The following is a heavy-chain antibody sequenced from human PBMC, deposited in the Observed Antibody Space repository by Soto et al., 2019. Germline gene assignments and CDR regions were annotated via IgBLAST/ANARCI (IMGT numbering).Heavy chain of an antibody. D-gene: IGHD5-18*01. CDR3: ARAQPFDY. Sequence: PGGSLRLSCAASGFTFSSYTMHWVRQAPGKGLEWVAVISYDGSNKYYADSAKGRFTLSRDNSKNTLYLQMNSLRAEDTAVYYCARAQPFDYWGQGTLVTVSS. CDR2: ISYDGSNK. CDR1: GFTFSSYT. J-gene: IGHJ4*02. V-gene: IGHV3-30-3*01.